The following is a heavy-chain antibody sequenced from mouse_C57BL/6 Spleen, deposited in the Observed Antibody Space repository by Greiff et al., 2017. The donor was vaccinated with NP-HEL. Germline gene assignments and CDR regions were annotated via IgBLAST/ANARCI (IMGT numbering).Heavy chain of an antibody. CDR3: ARRGTRQLRLRPFYFDY. J-gene: IGHJ2*01. CDR1: GYTFTGYW. Sequence: QVQLQQSGAELMKPGASVELSCKATGYTFTGYWIEWVKQRPGHGLEWIGEILPGSGSTNYNEKFKGKATFTADTSSNTAYMQLSSLTTEDSAIYYCARRGTRQLRLRPFYFDYWGQGTTLTVSS. V-gene: IGHV1-9*01. CDR2: ILPGSGST. D-gene: IGHD3-2*02.